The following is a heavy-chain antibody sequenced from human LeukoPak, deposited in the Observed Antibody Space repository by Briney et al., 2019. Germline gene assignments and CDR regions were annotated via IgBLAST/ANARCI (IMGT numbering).Heavy chain of an antibody. CDR3: ARAGVSDYYDR. CDR2: IYYSGST. V-gene: IGHV4-31*03. J-gene: IGHJ4*02. Sequence: SETLSLTCTVSGGSISSGGYYWSWIRQHPGKGLEWIGYIYYSGSTYYDPSLKSRVTISVDTSKNQFSLKLSSVTAADTAVYYCARAGVSDYYDRWGQGTLVTVSS. CDR1: GGSISSGGYY. D-gene: IGHD3-22*01.